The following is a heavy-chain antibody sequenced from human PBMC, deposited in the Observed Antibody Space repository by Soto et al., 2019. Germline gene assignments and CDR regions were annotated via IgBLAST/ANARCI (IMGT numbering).Heavy chain of an antibody. V-gene: IGHV1-46*03. CDR2: INPSGGST. Sequence: GVSVKVCSEASGDTFACCYMHWLRQATGQGLEWMGIINPSGGSTSYAQKFQGRVTMTRDTSTSTVYMELSSLRSEDTAVYYCARAPSYCSGGSFYPGNNRFDPWGQGTLVTVSS. J-gene: IGHJ5*02. D-gene: IGHD2-15*01. CDR1: GDTFACCY. CDR3: ARAPSYCSGGSFYPGNNRFDP.